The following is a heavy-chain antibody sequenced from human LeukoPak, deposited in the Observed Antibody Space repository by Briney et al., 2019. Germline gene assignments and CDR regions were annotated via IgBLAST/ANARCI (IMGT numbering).Heavy chain of an antibody. V-gene: IGHV3-9*01. D-gene: IGHD3-3*01. CDR2: ISWNSGSI. J-gene: IGHJ4*02. CDR3: AKDRRILEWLFYLDY. CDR1: GFTFDDYA. Sequence: GGSLRLSCAASGFTFDDYAMHWVRQAPGKGLEWVSGISWNSGSIGYADSVKGRFTISRDNAKNSLYLQMNSLRAEDTAVYYCAKDRRILEWLFYLDYWGQGTLVTVSS.